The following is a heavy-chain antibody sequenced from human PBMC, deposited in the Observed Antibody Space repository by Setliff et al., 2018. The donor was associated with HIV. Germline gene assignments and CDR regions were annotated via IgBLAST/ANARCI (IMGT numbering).Heavy chain of an antibody. D-gene: IGHD1-1*01. J-gene: IGHJ4*02. Sequence: PSETLSLTCSVSGASISSNSYYWGWIRQPPGKGLEWVGSIYYNGNTFYNQSLQSRVTISLDTSKNQFSLELRSVTAADTAVYYCARNSQKGIQPLLLASWGPGTLVTVSS. V-gene: IGHV4-39*07. CDR3: ARNSQKGIQPLLLAS. CDR1: GASISSNSYY. CDR2: IYYNGNT.